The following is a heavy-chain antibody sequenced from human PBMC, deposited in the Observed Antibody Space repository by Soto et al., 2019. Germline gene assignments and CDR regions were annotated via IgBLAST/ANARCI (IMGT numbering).Heavy chain of an antibody. V-gene: IGHV3-7*05. J-gene: IGHJ6*02. CDR1: GFTFSSYW. CDR2: IKQDGSEK. D-gene: IGHD3-3*01. Sequence: PGGSLRLSCAASGFTFSSYWMSWVRQAPGKGLEWVANIKQDGSEKYYVDSVKGRFTISRDNAKNSLYLQMNSLRAEDTAVYYCARTKLDFWSGYRDVWGQGTTVTVSS. CDR3: ARTKLDFWSGYRDV.